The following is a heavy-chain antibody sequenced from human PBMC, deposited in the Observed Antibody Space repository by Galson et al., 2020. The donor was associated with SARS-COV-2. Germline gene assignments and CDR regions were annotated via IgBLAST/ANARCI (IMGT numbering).Heavy chain of an antibody. J-gene: IGHJ4*02. CDR3: AKGGVYYDSSRSFDY. V-gene: IGHV3-30*18. CDR2: ISYDGSNK. CDR1: GFTFSSYG. D-gene: IGHD3-22*01. Sequence: TGGSLRLSCAASGFTFSSYGMHWVRQAPGKGLEWVAVISYDGSNKYYADSVKGRFTISRDNSKNTLYLQMNSLRAEDTAVYYCAKGGVYYDSSRSFDYWGQGTLVTVSS.